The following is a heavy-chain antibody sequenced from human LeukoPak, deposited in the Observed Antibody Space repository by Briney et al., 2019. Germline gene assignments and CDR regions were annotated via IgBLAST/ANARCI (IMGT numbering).Heavy chain of an antibody. V-gene: IGHV5-51*01. CDR2: IYPGDSDT. CDR1: GYSFTSYW. CDR3: ARRYDDYYDSSGYYYFDY. Sequence: GESLKISCKGSGYSFTSYWIGWVRQMPGKGLEWMGIIYPGDSDTRYSPSFQGQVTISADKSISTAYLQWSSLKASDTAMYYCARRYDDYYDSSGYYYFDYWGQGTLVTVSS. D-gene: IGHD3-22*01. J-gene: IGHJ4*02.